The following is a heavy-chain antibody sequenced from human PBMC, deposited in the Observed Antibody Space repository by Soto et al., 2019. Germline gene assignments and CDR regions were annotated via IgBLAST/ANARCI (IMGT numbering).Heavy chain of an antibody. J-gene: IGHJ4*02. CDR3: ARASDYGEYLDY. CDR2: ISSSSSTI. D-gene: IGHD4-17*01. Sequence: SISRISKAPGKGLEWVSYISSSSSTIYYADSVKGRFTISRDNAKNSLYLQMNSLRDEDTAVYYCARASDYGEYLDYRVQGTPVTVSP. CDR1: S. V-gene: IGHV3-48*02.